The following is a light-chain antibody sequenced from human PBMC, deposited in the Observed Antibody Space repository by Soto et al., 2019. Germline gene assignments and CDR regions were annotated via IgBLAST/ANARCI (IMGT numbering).Light chain of an antibody. CDR1: QSISSW. Sequence: DIQMTQSPSTLSASVGDRVTTTCRASQSISSWLAWYQQKPGKAPKLLIYKASSLESGVPSRFSGSGSGTEFTLTISSLQPDDFATYYCQQYNSRGYTFGQGTKLEIK. V-gene: IGKV1-5*03. CDR3: QQYNSRGYT. CDR2: KAS. J-gene: IGKJ2*01.